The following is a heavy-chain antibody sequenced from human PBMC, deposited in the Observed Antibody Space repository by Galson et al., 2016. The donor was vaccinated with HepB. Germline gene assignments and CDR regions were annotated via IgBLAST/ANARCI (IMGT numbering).Heavy chain of an antibody. Sequence: SLRLSCAASGFIFGNYAMTWVRQAPGEGLEWVSVISGSGGSTYYADSVKGRFTISRDNLKSPLSLQMNSLRAEDTAVYYCVKTQGYSTGWYGMYVWGQGTTVTVSS. CDR1: GFIFGNYA. V-gene: IGHV3-23*01. CDR3: VKTQGYSTGWYGMYV. D-gene: IGHD6-19*01. CDR2: ISGSGGST. J-gene: IGHJ6*02.